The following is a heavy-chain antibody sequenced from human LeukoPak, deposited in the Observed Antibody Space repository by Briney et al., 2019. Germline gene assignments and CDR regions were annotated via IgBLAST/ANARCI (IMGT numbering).Heavy chain of an antibody. Sequence: SETLSLTCTVSAGSISPYYWGWIRQSPGKELEYIGYIYYTERTNDNPCLRSRFTISLDTPNNQFSLILSTVTAADTAVYDCTKGLRGGDYQLLPFGFWGQGTLVTVSS. CDR1: AGSISPYY. V-gene: IGHV4-59*01. D-gene: IGHD2-2*01. J-gene: IGHJ4*02. CDR2: IYYTERT. CDR3: TKGLRGGDYQLLPFGF.